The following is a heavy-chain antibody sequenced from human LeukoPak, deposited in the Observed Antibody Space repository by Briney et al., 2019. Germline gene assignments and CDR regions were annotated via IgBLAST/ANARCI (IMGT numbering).Heavy chain of an antibody. V-gene: IGHV4-4*07. CDR2: IYTSGST. Sequence: SETLSLTCTVSGGSISSYYWSWIRQPAGKGLEWIGRIYTSGSTNYNPSLKSRVTMSVDTSKNQFSLKLSSVTVADTAVYYCAREEGSSSWYSVFDYWGQGTLVTVSS. J-gene: IGHJ4*02. CDR3: AREEGSSSWYSVFDY. D-gene: IGHD6-13*01. CDR1: GGSISSYY.